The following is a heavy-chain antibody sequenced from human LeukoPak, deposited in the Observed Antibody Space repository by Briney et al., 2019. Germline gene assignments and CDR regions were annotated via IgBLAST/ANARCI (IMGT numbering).Heavy chain of an antibody. D-gene: IGHD3-22*01. CDR3: AKDHYYDSSGYYPIDY. V-gene: IGHV3-74*03. J-gene: IGHJ4*02. CDR1: GFTFSNYW. CDR2: IDNAGSIT. Sequence: GGSLRLSCAASGFTFSNYWIHWVRQAPGKGLVWVSRIDNAGSITTYADSVKGRFTISRDNAENTLYLQMNSLRAEDTAVYYCAKDHYYDSSGYYPIDYWGQGTLVTVSS.